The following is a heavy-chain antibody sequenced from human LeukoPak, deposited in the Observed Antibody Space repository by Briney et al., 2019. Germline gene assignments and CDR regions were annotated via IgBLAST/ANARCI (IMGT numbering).Heavy chain of an antibody. CDR1: GDSVSSNSAA. CDR3: SRGTHWFDS. D-gene: IGHD1-7*01. J-gene: IGHJ5*01. Sequence: SQTLSLTCAISGDSVSSNSAAWNWIRQSPSRGLEWLGRTYYRSNWYNDYAVSVSSRITVNPDTSKNQFSLQLNSVTPEDTAVYYCSRGTHWFDSWGQATLVTDSS. V-gene: IGHV6-1*01. CDR2: TYYRSNWYN.